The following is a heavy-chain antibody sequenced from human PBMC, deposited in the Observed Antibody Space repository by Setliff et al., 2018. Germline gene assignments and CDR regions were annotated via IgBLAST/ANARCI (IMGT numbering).Heavy chain of an antibody. J-gene: IGHJ3*02. CDR2: IYTSGST. CDR1: GGSISSGDYY. D-gene: IGHD1-26*01. Sequence: KPSETLSLTCTVSGGSISSGDYYWSWIRQPAGKGLEWIGRIYTSGSTNYNPSLKSRVTMSVDTSKNQFSLKLSSVTAADTAVYYCARKGISALSGAFDMWGQGTMVTVSS. CDR3: ARKGISALSGAFDM. V-gene: IGHV4-61*02.